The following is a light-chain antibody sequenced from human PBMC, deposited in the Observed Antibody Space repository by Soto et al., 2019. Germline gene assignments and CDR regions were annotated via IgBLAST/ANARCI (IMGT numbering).Light chain of an antibody. J-gene: IGKJ1*01. CDR1: QSITNN. CDR3: QQYGSSHGT. Sequence: ELVMTQSPATLSVSPGERATLSCRASQSITNNLAWYQQRPGQAPRLLIYGASTRATGVPARFSGSGSGTEFTLTISSLQSEDFATYYCQQYGSSHGTFGQGTKVDIK. CDR2: GAS. V-gene: IGKV3-15*01.